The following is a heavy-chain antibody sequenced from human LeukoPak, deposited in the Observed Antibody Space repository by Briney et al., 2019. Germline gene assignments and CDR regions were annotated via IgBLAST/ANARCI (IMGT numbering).Heavy chain of an antibody. V-gene: IGHV3-21*01. D-gene: IGHD2-15*01. CDR1: GFTFSSYS. J-gene: IGHJ4*02. CDR2: ISSSSSYI. CDR3: ARGRCSGGSCYSTANFDY. Sequence: GGSLRLSCAASGFTFSSYSMNWVRQAPGKGLEWVSSISSSSSYIYYADSVKGRFTISRDNAKNSLYLQMNSLRAEDTAVYYCARGRCSGGSCYSTANFDYWGQGTLVTVSS.